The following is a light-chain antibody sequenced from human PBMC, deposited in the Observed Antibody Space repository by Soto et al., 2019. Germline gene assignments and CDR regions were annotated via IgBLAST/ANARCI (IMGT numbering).Light chain of an antibody. CDR2: GAS. Sequence: EIVLTQSPGTLSLSPGERATLSCRASQSVSSSYLAWYQQKPGQAPRLLIYGASSRATGIPDRFSGSGSGTDFTLNIIRLEPEDFAVYYCQQYGSSRTFGQGTKVEIK. CDR3: QQYGSSRT. V-gene: IGKV3-20*01. CDR1: QSVSSSY. J-gene: IGKJ1*01.